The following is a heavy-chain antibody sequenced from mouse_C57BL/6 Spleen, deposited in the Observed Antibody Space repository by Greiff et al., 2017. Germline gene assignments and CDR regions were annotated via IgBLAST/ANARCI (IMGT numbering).Heavy chain of an antibody. CDR3: ARWAYRDPYYYAGDY. J-gene: IGHJ4*01. V-gene: IGHV1-52*01. D-gene: IGHD3-1*01. CDR1: GYTFTSYW. CDR2: IDPSDSET. Sequence: VQLQQPGAELVRPGSSVKLSCKASGYTFTSYWMHWVKQRPIQGLEWIGNIDPSDSETHYTQKFKDKATLTVDKSSSPAYLQLSSLTSEDSAVYDGARWAYRDPYYYAGDYWGQGTSVTVSS.